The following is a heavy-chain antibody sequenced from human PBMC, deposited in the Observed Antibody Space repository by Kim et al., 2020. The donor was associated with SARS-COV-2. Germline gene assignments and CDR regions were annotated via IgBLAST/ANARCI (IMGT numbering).Heavy chain of an antibody. CDR3: ATVRYQQYGMDV. CDR1: GYTLTELS. CDR2: FDPEDGET. Sequence: ASVKVSCKVSGYTLTELSMHWVRQAPGKGLEWMGGFDPEDGETIYAQKFQGRVTMTEDTSTDTAYMELSSLRSEDTAVYYCATVRYQQYGMDVWGQGTTVTVSS. D-gene: IGHD2-2*01. J-gene: IGHJ6*02. V-gene: IGHV1-24*01.